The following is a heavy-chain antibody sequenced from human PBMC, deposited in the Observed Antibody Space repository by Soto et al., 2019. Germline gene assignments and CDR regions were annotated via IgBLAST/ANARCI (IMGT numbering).Heavy chain of an antibody. D-gene: IGHD4-17*01. CDR2: ISDSGNT. J-gene: IGHJ5*02. Sequence: EVHLLESGGGLVRSGGSLRLSCAASGFTFSTYAMNWVRQAPGKGLEWIGCISDSGNTYYNPSLQSRVTISIDTSTNQFLLDLTSVTTADTAVYYCARVPTTVTHPKSPFLVDRDVKDESFAPWGQGTLVIVSS. V-gene: IGHV3-23*02. CDR1: GFTFSTYA. CDR3: ARVPTTVTHPKSPFLVDRDVKDESFAP.